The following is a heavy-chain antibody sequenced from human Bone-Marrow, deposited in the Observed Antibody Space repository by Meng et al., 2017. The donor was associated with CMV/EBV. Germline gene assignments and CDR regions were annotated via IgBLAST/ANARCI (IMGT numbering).Heavy chain of an antibody. Sequence: ASVKVSCKASGYTFTSYDINWVRQATGQGLEWMGWMNPNSGNTGYAQKFQGRVTMTRNTSISTAYMELSRLRSDDTAVYYCARDPVVPAALDHWGQGTLVTVSS. V-gene: IGHV1-8*01. CDR3: ARDPVVPAALDH. CDR2: MNPNSGNT. J-gene: IGHJ4*02. CDR1: GYTFTSYD. D-gene: IGHD2-2*01.